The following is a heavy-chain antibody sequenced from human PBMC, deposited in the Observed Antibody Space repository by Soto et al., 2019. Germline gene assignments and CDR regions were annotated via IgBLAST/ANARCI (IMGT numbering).Heavy chain of an antibody. J-gene: IGHJ6*02. CDR2: INPNSGGT. CDR1: GYTFTGYY. CDR3: AREGVRGVTTPYYYYYGMDV. D-gene: IGHD3-10*01. Sequence: ASVKVSCKASGYTFTGYYMHWVRQAPGQGLEWMGWINPNSGGTDYAQKFQGWVTMTRDTSISTAYVELSRLRSDDTAVYYCAREGVRGVTTPYYYYYGMDVWGQGTTVTVSS. V-gene: IGHV1-2*04.